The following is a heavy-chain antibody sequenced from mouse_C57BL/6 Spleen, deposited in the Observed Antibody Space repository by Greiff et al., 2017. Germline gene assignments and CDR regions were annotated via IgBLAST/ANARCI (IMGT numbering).Heavy chain of an antibody. CDR3: ARVHYSNYPFAY. CDR2: INPNNGGT. Sequence: EVQLQQSGPELVKPGASVKISCKASGYTFTDYNMDWVKQSPGKSLEWIGEINPNNGGTIYNQKFKGKATLTVAKSSSTAYMELRSLTSEVTSVYYCARVHYSNYPFAYWGQGTLVTVSA. D-gene: IGHD2-5*01. J-gene: IGHJ3*01. CDR1: GYTFTDYN. V-gene: IGHV1-18*01.